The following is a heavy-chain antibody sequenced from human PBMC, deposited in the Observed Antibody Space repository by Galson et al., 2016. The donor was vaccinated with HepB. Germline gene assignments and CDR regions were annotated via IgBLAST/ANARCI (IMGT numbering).Heavy chain of an antibody. CDR3: ARDLYIYGSFSYYYYGMDV. CDR2: ISAYNGNT. J-gene: IGHJ6*02. Sequence: SVKVSCKASGYTFTSYRISWVRQAPGQGLEWMGWISAYNGNTNYAQRLQGRVTMTTDTSTSTAYMELRSLRSDDTAVYYCARDLYIYGSFSYYYYGMDVWGQGTMVTVSS. D-gene: IGHD5-18*01. V-gene: IGHV1-18*04. CDR1: GYTFTSYR.